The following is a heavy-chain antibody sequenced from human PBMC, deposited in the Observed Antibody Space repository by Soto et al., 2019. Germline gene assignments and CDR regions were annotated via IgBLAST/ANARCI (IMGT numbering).Heavy chain of an antibody. CDR3: ANDGPYDTTLGAFDI. J-gene: IGHJ3*02. V-gene: IGHV3-30*18. CDR1: GFTFSSYD. CDR2: ISYDGSNK. D-gene: IGHD3-22*01. Sequence: GGSLRLSCAASGFTFSSYDMHWVRQAPGKGLEWVAVISYDGSNKYYADSVKGRFTISRDNSKNTLYLQMNSLRAEDTAVYYCANDGPYDTTLGAFDIWGQGTMVTVAS.